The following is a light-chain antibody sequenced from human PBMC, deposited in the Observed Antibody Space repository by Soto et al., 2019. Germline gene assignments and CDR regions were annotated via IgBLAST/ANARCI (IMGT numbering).Light chain of an antibody. V-gene: IGLV2-8*01. CDR1: SSDVGGYDY. CDR2: EVT. Sequence: QSVRTQPASVSGSPGQSITISCTGTSSDVGGYDYVSWYQQHPGKAPKLMIYEVTKRPLGVPDRFSGSKSGNTASLTVSGLQAEDEADYYCSSYAGSNNPYVFGTGTKVTVL. CDR3: SSYAGSNNPYV. J-gene: IGLJ1*01.